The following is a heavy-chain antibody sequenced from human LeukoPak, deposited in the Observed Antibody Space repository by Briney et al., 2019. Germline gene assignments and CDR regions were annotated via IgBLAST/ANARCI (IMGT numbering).Heavy chain of an antibody. V-gene: IGHV4-34*01. CDR1: GGSFSGYY. CDR3: ARAYYYDSSAAIDY. D-gene: IGHD3-22*01. J-gene: IGHJ4*02. CDR2: INHRGGT. Sequence: SETLSLACGVYGGSFSGYYWNWIRQPPGMGLEWIGEINHRGGTGYNPSLKSRVTMSVDTSKNVFSLKLTSVTAADTAVYYCARAYYYDSSAAIDYWGQGILVTVSS.